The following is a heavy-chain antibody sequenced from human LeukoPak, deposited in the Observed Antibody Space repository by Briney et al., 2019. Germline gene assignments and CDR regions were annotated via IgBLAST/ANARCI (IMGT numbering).Heavy chain of an antibody. V-gene: IGHV1-69-2*01. D-gene: IGHD5-18*01. J-gene: IGHJ4*02. CDR2: VDPEDGET. CDR3: ATPRGYSYGNTFDY. Sequence: AASVKIPXKVSGYTFTDYYMHWVQQAHGKGLEWMGLVDPEDGETIYAEKFQGRVTITADTSTDTAYMELSSLRSEDTAVYYCATPRGYSYGNTFDYWGQGTLVTVSS. CDR1: GYTFTDYY.